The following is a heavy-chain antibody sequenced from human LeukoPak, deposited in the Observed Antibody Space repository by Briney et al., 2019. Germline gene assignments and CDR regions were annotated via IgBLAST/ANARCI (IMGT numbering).Heavy chain of an antibody. J-gene: IGHJ4*02. D-gene: IGHD3-22*01. V-gene: IGHV1-8*02. CDR1: GYTFTSYY. Sequence: GASVKVSCKASGYTFTSYYMHWVRQATGQGLEWMGWMNPNSGNTGYAQKFQGRVTMTRNTSISTAYMELSSLRSEDTAVYYCARDRGDKYYYDSSGFDWGQGTLVTVSS. CDR3: ARDRGDKYYYDSSGFD. CDR2: MNPNSGNT.